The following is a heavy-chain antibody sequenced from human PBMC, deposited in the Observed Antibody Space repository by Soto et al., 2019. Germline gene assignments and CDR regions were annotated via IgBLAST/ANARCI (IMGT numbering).Heavy chain of an antibody. CDR3: ARFPTGGDYYYYGMDV. CDR2: IYYSGST. J-gene: IGHJ6*02. CDR1: GGSIRSADCY. Sequence: SETLSLTCIVSGGSIRSADCYWGWIRQPPGKGLEWIGSIYYSGSTYYNPSLKSRVTISVDTSKNQFSLKLSSVTAADTAGYYCARFPTGGDYYYYGMDVWRQGTTVTVSS. D-gene: IGHD4-17*01. V-gene: IGHV4-39*01.